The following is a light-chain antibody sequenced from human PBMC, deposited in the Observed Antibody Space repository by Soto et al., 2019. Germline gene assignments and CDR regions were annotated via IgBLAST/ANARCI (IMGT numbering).Light chain of an antibody. J-gene: IGLJ3*02. CDR1: NIGSKN. CDR3: QVWDSSTARV. Sequence: SYELTQPLSVSVALGQTARITCGGNNIGSKNVHWYRQKPGQAPVLVIYRDSNRPSGIPERFSGSNSGNTDTLTISRAQAGDEADYYCQVWDSSTARVFVGGTKVTVL. CDR2: RDS. V-gene: IGLV3-9*01.